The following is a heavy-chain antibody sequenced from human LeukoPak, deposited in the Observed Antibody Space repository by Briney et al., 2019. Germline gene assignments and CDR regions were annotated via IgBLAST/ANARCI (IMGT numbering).Heavy chain of an antibody. J-gene: IGHJ4*02. CDR3: ARFQGIGAQRYYIDY. Sequence: SETLSLTCANSGDCVSSNIAGWSWIRQSPSRGLEWLGRTYYRSNWYHDYAVSVKSRLTTNPDTSNNQFTLQRNSVTPKDTAVYYCARFQGIGAQRYYIDYCGQGTLVTVSS. D-gene: IGHD3-3*02. CDR1: GDCVSSNIAG. V-gene: IGHV6-1*01. CDR2: TYYRSNWYH.